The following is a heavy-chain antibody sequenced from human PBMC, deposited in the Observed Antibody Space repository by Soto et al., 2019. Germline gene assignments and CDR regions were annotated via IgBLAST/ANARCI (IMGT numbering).Heavy chain of an antibody. J-gene: IGHJ6*04. CDR1: GYSFTSYW. CDR3: ARERPSFAAVVFYYYYYGMDV. Sequence: PGESLKISCKGSGYSFTSYWIGWVRQMPGKGLEWMGIIYPGDSDTRYSPSFQGQVTISADKSISTAYLQWSSLKASDTAMYYCARERPSFAAVVFYYYYYGMDVWGKGPTVTVSS. D-gene: IGHD6-19*01. V-gene: IGHV5-51*01. CDR2: IYPGDSDT.